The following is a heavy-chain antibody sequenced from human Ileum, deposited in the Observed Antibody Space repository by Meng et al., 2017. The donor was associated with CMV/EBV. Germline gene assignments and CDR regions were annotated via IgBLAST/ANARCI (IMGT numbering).Heavy chain of an antibody. V-gene: IGHV3-9*01. CDR3: AKSLGSGWYDYYYGMDV. CDR2: ISWNSGTI. CDR1: GFNFDAYA. D-gene: IGHD6-19*01. Sequence: SLKISCVVSGFNFDAYAMHWVRQAPGKGVEWVSGISWNSGTIGYADSVKGRFTISRDNAKNSLYVQMNSLRPEDTALYYCAKSLGSGWYDYYYGMDVWGQGTTVTVSS. J-gene: IGHJ6*02.